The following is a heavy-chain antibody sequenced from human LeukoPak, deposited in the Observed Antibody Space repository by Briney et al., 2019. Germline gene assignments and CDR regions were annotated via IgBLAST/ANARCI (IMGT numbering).Heavy chain of an antibody. D-gene: IGHD2-2*03. CDR3: ARGLTLDIVVAPAAMGGAYDI. J-gene: IGHJ3*02. Sequence: ASVKVSCNVSGDTLIELSMHWVRQAPGKGLEWMGGFDPEDGETIYAQKFQGRVTMTEDTSTDTAYMELSSLRSDDTAVYYCARGLTLDIVVAPAAMGGAYDIWGQGTMVTVSS. V-gene: IGHV1-24*01. CDR1: GDTLIELS. CDR2: FDPEDGET.